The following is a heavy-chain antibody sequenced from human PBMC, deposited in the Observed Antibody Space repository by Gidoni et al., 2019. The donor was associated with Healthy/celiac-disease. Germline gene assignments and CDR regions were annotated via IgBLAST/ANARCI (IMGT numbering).Heavy chain of an antibody. J-gene: IGHJ4*02. CDR1: GFTFRSYG. D-gene: IGHD3-3*02. CDR3: ATGRADSGHFWYFDY. V-gene: IGHV3-33*01. Sequence: QVHLVESGGGAVQPGRSPIPSCAASGFTFRSYGLHWVRQAPGKGLEGVALISYDGSNKYYADSVKGRFTISRDNSKNTLYLQMNSLRAEDTAVYYCATGRADSGHFWYFDYWGQGILVTVSS. CDR2: ISYDGSNK.